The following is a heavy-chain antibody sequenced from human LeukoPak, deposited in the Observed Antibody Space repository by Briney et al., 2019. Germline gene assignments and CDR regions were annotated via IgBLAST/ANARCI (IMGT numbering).Heavy chain of an antibody. D-gene: IGHD3-22*01. J-gene: IGHJ4*02. CDR2: IWYDGSNK. V-gene: IGHV3-33*08. Sequence: GGSLRLSCAASGFTFSSYGMHWVRQAPGKGPEWVAVIWYDGSNKYYADSVKGRFTISRDNSKNTLYLQMNSLRAEDTAVYYCARDRGYYFILDYWGQGTLVTVSS. CDR3: ARDRGYYFILDY. CDR1: GFTFSSYG.